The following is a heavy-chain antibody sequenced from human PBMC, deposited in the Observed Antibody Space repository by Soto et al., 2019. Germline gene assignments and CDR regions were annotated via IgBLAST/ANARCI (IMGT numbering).Heavy chain of an antibody. CDR2: ISWNSGSI. Sequence: GGSLRLSCAASGFTFDDYAMHWVRQAPGKGLEWVSGISWNSGSIGYADSVKGRFTISRDNAKNSLYLQMNSLRAEDTALYYCAKELTYSYGSGSSGSMDVWGQGTTVTVP. V-gene: IGHV3-9*01. CDR1: GFTFDDYA. J-gene: IGHJ6*02. D-gene: IGHD3-10*01. CDR3: AKELTYSYGSGSSGSMDV.